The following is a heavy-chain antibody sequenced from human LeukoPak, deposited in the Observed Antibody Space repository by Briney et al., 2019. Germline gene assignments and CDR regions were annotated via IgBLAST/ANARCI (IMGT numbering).Heavy chain of an antibody. CDR3: AKTGGYSYGSLYS. J-gene: IGHJ4*02. Sequence: ADSVKGRFSMSRDNSKNTVSVQMNSLRAEDTAVYYCAKTGGYSYGSLYSWGQGTLVTVSS. D-gene: IGHD5-18*01. V-gene: IGHV3-23*05.